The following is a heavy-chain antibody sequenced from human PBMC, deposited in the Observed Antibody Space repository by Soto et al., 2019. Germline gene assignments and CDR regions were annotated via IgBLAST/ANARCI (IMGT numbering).Heavy chain of an antibody. J-gene: IGHJ3*01. CDR1: GFTFRFYA. CDR2: VRASGGTT. Sequence: HPGGSLRLSCAASGFTFRFYAMSWVRQAPGKGLEWVSGVRASGGTTYYADSVKGRFTISRDNSKNTLFLQMNSLRAEDTAIYYCAKDWGDSTAYYAFHFWGQGTMVTVSS. D-gene: IGHD3-22*01. CDR3: AKDWGDSTAYYAFHF. V-gene: IGHV3-23*01.